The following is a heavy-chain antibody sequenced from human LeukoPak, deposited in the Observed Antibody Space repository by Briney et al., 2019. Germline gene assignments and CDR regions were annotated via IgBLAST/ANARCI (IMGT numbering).Heavy chain of an antibody. CDR3: ARLYDSSGYPIGY. Sequence: SETLSLTCTVSGGSISSSSYYWGWIRQPPGKRLEWIGSIYYSGSTYYNPSLKSRVTISVDTSKNQFSLKLSSVTAADTAVYYCARLYDSSGYPIGYWGQGTLVTSSS. V-gene: IGHV4-39*01. J-gene: IGHJ4*02. CDR1: GGSISSSSYY. D-gene: IGHD3-22*01. CDR2: IYYSGST.